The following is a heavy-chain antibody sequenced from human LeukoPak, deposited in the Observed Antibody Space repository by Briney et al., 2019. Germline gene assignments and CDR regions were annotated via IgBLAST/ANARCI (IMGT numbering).Heavy chain of an antibody. CDR3: ARAAYCRSSCYYFFDP. Sequence: GGSLRLSCVASGFTFSDYFMSWIRQAPGKGLEWVSYISSSGASIYYADSVKGRFTISRDNAKNSLYLQMSSLRAEDTAVYYCARAAYCRSSCYYFFDPWGQGTLVTVSS. J-gene: IGHJ5*02. V-gene: IGHV3-11*01. CDR1: GFTFSDYF. CDR2: ISSSGASI. D-gene: IGHD2-21*02.